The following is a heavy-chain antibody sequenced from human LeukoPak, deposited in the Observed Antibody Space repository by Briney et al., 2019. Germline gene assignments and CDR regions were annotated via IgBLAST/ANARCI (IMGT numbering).Heavy chain of an antibody. D-gene: IGHD3-22*01. V-gene: IGHV3-21*01. CDR3: ARAYFYDSIGGEGMDV. J-gene: IGHJ6*02. CDR2: ISSSSSYM. CDR1: GLTVSSSY. Sequence: GGSLRLSCAASGLTVSSSYMSWVRQAPEKGLEWVSSISSSSSYMYYADSVKGRFTISRDNAKNSPYLQVTSLRAEDTAVYYCARAYFYDSIGGEGMDVWGQGTTVTVSS.